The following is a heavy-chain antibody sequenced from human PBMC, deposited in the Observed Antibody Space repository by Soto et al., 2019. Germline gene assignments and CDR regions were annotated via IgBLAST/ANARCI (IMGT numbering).Heavy chain of an antibody. J-gene: IGHJ6*02. CDR2: IYYSGST. CDR3: ARDSWSTVTTGYYGMDV. V-gene: IGHV4-59*01. Sequence: SETLSLTCTVSGGSISSYYWSWIRQPPGKGRDWIGYIYYSGSTNYNPSLKSRVTISVDTSKNQFSLKLSSVTAADTAVYYCARDSWSTVTTGYYGMDVWGQGTTVTVSS. D-gene: IGHD4-17*01. CDR1: GGSISSYY.